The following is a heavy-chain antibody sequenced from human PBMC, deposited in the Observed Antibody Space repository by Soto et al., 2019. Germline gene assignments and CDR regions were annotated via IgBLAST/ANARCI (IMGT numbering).Heavy chain of an antibody. CDR2: ISGSGGST. D-gene: IGHD4-17*01. J-gene: IGHJ6*03. CDR3: AKPGAAVTNYYYMDV. Sequence: GGSLRLSCAASGFTFSSYAMSWVRQAPGKGLEWVSGISGSGGSTYYADSVKGRFTISRDNSKNTLYLQMNSLRAEDTAVYYCAKPGAAVTNYYYMDVWGKGTTVTVSS. CDR1: GFTFSSYA. V-gene: IGHV3-23*01.